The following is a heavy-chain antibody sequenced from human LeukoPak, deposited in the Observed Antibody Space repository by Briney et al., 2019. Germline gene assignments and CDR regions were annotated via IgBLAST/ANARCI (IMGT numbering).Heavy chain of an antibody. Sequence: SETLSLTCTVSGGSINSYYWSWIRQPAGKGLEWIGRIYSSGSTNYNPSLKSRVSMSVDTSKNQFSLKLTSVTAADTAVYYCAGGGKATVVTMWGQGILVTVSS. CDR3: AGGGKATVVTM. D-gene: IGHD4-23*01. J-gene: IGHJ4*02. CDR2: IYSSGST. V-gene: IGHV4-4*07. CDR1: GGSINSYY.